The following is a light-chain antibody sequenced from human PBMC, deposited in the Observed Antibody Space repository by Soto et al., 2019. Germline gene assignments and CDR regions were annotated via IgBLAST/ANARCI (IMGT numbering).Light chain of an antibody. CDR2: DAS. V-gene: IGKV3D-20*02. CDR1: QSVSSKY. CDR3: QQRHMWPIT. Sequence: EIVLTQSPGTLSLSPGERATLSCRASQSVSSKYLGWYQQKPGLAPRLLIYDASSRATGIPDRFSGSGSGTDFTLTISSLEPEDSAVYYCQQRHMWPITFGQGTRLEIK. J-gene: IGKJ5*01.